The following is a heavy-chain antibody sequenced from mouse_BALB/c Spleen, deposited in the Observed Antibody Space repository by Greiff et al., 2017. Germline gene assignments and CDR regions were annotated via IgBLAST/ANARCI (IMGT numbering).Heavy chain of an antibody. CDR2: IRNKANGYTT. J-gene: IGHJ2*01. CDR3: ARDKGDYYGSSHYLDY. CDR1: GFTFTDYY. Sequence: EVQGVESGGGLVQPGGSLRLSCATSGFTFTDYYMSWVRQPPGKALEWLGFIRNKANGYTTEYSASVKGRFTISRDNSQSILYLQMNTLRAEDSATYYCARDKGDYYGSSHYLDYWGQGTTLTVSS. V-gene: IGHV7-3*02. D-gene: IGHD1-1*01.